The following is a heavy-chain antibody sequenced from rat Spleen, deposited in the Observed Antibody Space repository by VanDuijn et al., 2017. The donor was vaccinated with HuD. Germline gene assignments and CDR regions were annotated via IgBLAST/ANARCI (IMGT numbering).Heavy chain of an antibody. CDR2: ISYDGSST. Sequence: EVQLVESGGGLVQPGRSLKLSCAASGFTNYGMAWVRQAPTKGLEWVATISYDGSSTYYRDSVKGRFTISRDNAKSTLYLQMDSLRSEDTATYYCARHRTAYWGQGTLVTVSS. V-gene: IGHV5-29*01. CDR1: GFTNYG. J-gene: IGHJ3*01. CDR3: ARHRTAY.